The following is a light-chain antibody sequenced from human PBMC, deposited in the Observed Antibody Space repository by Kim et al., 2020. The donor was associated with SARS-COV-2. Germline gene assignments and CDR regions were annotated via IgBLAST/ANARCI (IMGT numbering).Light chain of an antibody. V-gene: IGLV3-1*01. CDR1: KLGDKY. CDR2: QDS. Sequence: SYEPTQPPSVSVSPGQTASITCSGDKLGDKYACWYQQKPGQSPVLVIYQDSKRPSGIPERFSGSNSGNTATLTISGTQAMDEADYYCQAWDSSTVVF. CDR3: QAWDSSTVV. J-gene: IGLJ2*01.